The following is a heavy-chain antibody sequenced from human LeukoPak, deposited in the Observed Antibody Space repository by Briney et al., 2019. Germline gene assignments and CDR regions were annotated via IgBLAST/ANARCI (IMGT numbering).Heavy chain of an antibody. V-gene: IGHV1-8*02. D-gene: IGHD6-13*01. J-gene: IGHJ4*02. CDR3: ARGPGQLTIDY. Sequence: ASVKVSCKASGYTFTSYDINWVRQATGQGLEWMGWMNPNSGSTSYAQKFQGRVTMTRDTSTSTVYMELSSLRSEDTAVYYCARGPGQLTIDYWGQGTLVTVSS. CDR1: GYTFTSYD. CDR2: MNPNSGST.